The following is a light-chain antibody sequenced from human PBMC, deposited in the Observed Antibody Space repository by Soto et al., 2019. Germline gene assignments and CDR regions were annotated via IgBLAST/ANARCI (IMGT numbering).Light chain of an antibody. CDR1: SSDVGGYNY. V-gene: IGLV2-14*01. CDR3: SSYTRSSTPYV. CDR2: EVS. J-gene: IGLJ1*01. Sequence: QSVLTQPASVSGSPGQSITISCTGTSSDVGGYNYVSWYQQHPGKAPKLMIYEVSNRPSRVSNRFSGSKSGNTASLTISGLQAEDEADYYCSSYTRSSTPYVYGTGTKV.